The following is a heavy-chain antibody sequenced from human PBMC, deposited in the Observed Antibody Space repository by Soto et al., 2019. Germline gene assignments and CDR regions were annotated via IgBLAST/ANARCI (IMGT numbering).Heavy chain of an antibody. V-gene: IGHV2-5*02. CDR3: AHSQRLGGGSYDDQGLDV. CDR2: IYWDDAK. CDR1: GFSLSTYGVG. J-gene: IGHJ6*02. D-gene: IGHD2-15*01. Sequence: QITLKESGPTLVNPTQTLTLTCTFSGFSLSTYGVGVNWIRQPPGKALEWLALIYWDDAKRYRSFLKNRLTIMKETSKNQVVRIMTNTDAADTAKSYCAHSQRLGGGSYDDQGLDVWGQGTTVTVSS.